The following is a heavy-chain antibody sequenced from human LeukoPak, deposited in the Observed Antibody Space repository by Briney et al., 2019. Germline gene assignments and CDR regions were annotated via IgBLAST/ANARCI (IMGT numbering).Heavy chain of an antibody. CDR2: IIPIFGTA. D-gene: IGHD2-2*01. J-gene: IGHJ5*02. CDR1: GGTFSSYA. CDR3: ARDFTPPHCISTNCPRGGWSDP. V-gene: IGHV1-69*01. Sequence: GASVKVSCKASGGTFSSYAISWVRQAPGQGLEWMGGIIPIFGTANYAQKFQGRVTITADESTSTAYMELSSLRSEDTAVYYCARDFTPPHCISTNCPRGGWSDPWGQGTLVTVSS.